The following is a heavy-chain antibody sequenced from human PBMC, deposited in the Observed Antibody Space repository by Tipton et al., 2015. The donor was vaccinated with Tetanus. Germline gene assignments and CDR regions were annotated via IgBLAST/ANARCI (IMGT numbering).Heavy chain of an antibody. V-gene: IGHV4-59*02. J-gene: IGHJ1*01. CDR2: VYYTGDT. CDR1: GDSVSGYY. CDR3: AGVTAQRTELCFEH. D-gene: IGHD3-16*01. Sequence: GLVKPSETLSLTCTVSGDSVSGYYWSWIRQPPGKGLEWVGYVYYTGDTNYNPSLKSRVTISMDRSENQISLKMTSVTAADTAVYYCAGVTAQRTELCFEHWGQGAQVTVSS.